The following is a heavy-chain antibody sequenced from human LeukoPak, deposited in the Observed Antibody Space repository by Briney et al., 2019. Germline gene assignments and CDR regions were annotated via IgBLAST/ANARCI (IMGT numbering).Heavy chain of an antibody. CDR2: INHSGST. Sequence: SETLSLTCTVSDGSISSSSYYWGWIRQPPGKGLEWIGEINHSGSTNYNPSLKSRVTISVDTSKNQFSLKLSSVTAADTAVYYCARGLFHSSGLDYWGQGTLVTVSS. CDR3: ARGLFHSSGLDY. J-gene: IGHJ4*02. CDR1: DGSISSSSYY. D-gene: IGHD3-22*01. V-gene: IGHV4-39*07.